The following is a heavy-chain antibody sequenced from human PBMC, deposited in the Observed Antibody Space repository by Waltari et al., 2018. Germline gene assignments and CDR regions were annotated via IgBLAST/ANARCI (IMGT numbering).Heavy chain of an antibody. CDR1: GFSFNRYW. D-gene: IGHD4-17*01. Sequence: EVQLVESGGDLVQPEGSLSLSCVASGFSFNRYWMHWVRQAPGKGLVWVSRISFDGNSISYADSVKGRFTISRDNAKNTLYLQMNSLRDEDTGVYYCARLTTVDVWGQGTTVIVSS. J-gene: IGHJ6*02. CDR2: ISFDGNSI. V-gene: IGHV3-74*01. CDR3: ARLTTVDV.